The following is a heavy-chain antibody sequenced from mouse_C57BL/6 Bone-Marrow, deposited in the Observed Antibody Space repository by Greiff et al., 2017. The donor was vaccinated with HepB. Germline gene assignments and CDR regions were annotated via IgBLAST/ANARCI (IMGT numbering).Heavy chain of an antibody. D-gene: IGHD1-1*01. V-gene: IGHV5-12*01. Sequence: EVKVVESGGGLVQPGGSLKLSCAASGFTFSDYYMYWVRQTPEKRLEWVAYISNGGGSTYYPDTVKGRFTISRDNAKNTLYLQMSRLKSEDTAMYYCARHELRSSYWGQGTLVTVSA. CDR1: GFTFSDYY. CDR3: ARHELRSSY. CDR2: ISNGGGST. J-gene: IGHJ3*01.